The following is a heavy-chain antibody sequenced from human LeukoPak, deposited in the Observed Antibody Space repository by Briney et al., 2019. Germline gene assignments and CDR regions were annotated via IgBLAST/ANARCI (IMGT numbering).Heavy chain of an antibody. D-gene: IGHD3-10*01. CDR3: ARGDLYYYGSGSYKTYYYYGMDV. V-gene: IGHV4-34*01. Sequence: SETLSLTCAVYGGSFSGYYWSWIRQPPGKGLEWIGEINHSGSTNYNPSLKSRVTISVDTSKNQYSLKLSSVTAADTAVYYCARGDLYYYGSGSYKTYYYYGMDVWGQGTTVTVSS. J-gene: IGHJ6*02. CDR2: INHSGST. CDR1: GGSFSGYY.